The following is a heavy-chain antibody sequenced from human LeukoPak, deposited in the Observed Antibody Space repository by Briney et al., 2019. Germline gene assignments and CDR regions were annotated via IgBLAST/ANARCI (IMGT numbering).Heavy chain of an antibody. D-gene: IGHD3-3*01. CDR2: ISYDGSNK. Sequence: GGSLRLSCAASGFTFSSYAMHWVRQAPGKGLEWVAVISYDGSNKYYADSVKGRFTISRDNSKNTLYLQMNSLRAEDTAVYYCARGRDFWSGYPLMDAFDIWGQGTMVTVSS. CDR3: ARGRDFWSGYPLMDAFDI. CDR1: GFTFSSYA. J-gene: IGHJ3*02. V-gene: IGHV3-30-3*01.